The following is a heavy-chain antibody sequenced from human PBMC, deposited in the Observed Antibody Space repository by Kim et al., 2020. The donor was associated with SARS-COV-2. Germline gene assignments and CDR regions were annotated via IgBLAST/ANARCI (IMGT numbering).Heavy chain of an antibody. CDR2: IYYSGST. CDR3: ASYYDILTGLPPLYGMDV. J-gene: IGHJ6*01. Sequence: SETLSLTCTVSGGSISSSSYYWGWIRQPPGKGLEWIGSIYYSGSTYYNPSLKSRVTISVDTSKNQFSLKLSSVTAADTAVYYCASYYDILTGLPPLYGMDVRGQGTTVTVSS. V-gene: IGHV4-39*01. CDR1: GGSISSSSYY. D-gene: IGHD3-9*01.